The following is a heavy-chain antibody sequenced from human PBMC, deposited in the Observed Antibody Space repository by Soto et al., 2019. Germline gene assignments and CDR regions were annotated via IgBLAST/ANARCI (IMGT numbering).Heavy chain of an antibody. CDR3: ARFLVPAAELASGWFDP. J-gene: IGHJ5*02. D-gene: IGHD2-2*01. Sequence: QVQLVQSGAEVKKPGASVKVSCKASGYTFTGYYMHWVRQAPGQGLEWMGWINPNSGGTNYAQKFQGWVTMTRNTSISTAYMELSRLRSDDTAVYYCARFLVPAAELASGWFDPWGQGTLVTVSS. CDR1: GYTFTGYY. CDR2: INPNSGGT. V-gene: IGHV1-2*04.